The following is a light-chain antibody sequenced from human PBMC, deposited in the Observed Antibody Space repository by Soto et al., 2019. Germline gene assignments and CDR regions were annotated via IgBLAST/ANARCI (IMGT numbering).Light chain of an antibody. CDR1: QTIGTY. J-gene: IGKJ1*01. CDR3: QQSFNLPRT. CDR2: ASS. V-gene: IGKV1-39*01. Sequence: IQMTQSPSSLSASVGDRISITCRASQTIGTYLNWYQQIPGKAPKLLIYASSSLQTGVPSRFSGSGSGTHFTLTSNSLQPEDFGTYYCQQSFNLPRTFGPGTRVETK.